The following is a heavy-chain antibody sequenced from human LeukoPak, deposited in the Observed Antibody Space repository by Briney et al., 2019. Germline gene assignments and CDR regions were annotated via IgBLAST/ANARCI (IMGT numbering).Heavy chain of an antibody. V-gene: IGHV3-30*18. J-gene: IGHJ5*02. CDR3: AKRGSIFGKKNWFDP. CDR1: GFTFSSYG. D-gene: IGHD3-10*02. Sequence: GGSLRLSCAASGFTFSSYGMHWVRQAPVKGLEWVAVISYDGSNKYYADSVKGRFTISRDNSKNTLYLQMNSLRAEDTAVYYCAKRGSIFGKKNWFDPWGQGTLVTVSS. CDR2: ISYDGSNK.